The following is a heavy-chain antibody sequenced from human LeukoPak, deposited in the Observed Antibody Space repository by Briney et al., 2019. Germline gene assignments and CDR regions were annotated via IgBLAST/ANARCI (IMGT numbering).Heavy chain of an antibody. CDR2: ISSSSSSYI. CDR1: GFTFSSYS. Sequence: GGSLRLSCAASGFTFSSYSMNWVRQAPGKGLEWVSSISSSSSSYIYYADSVKGRFTISRDNAKNSLYLQMNSLRAEDTAVYYCAKGFSPKRFLEWLFADYWGQGTLVTVSS. V-gene: IGHV3-21*04. D-gene: IGHD3-3*01. J-gene: IGHJ4*02. CDR3: AKGFSPKRFLEWLFADY.